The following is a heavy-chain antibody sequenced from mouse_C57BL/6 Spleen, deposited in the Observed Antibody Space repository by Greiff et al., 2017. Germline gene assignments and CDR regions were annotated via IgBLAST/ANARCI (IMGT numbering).Heavy chain of an antibody. CDR2: IDPENSDT. CDR1: GFNIKDDY. J-gene: IGHJ4*01. CDR3: TTRDFNYCGSSYAMDY. V-gene: IGHV14-4*01. D-gene: IGHD1-1*01. Sequence: VQLQQSGAELVRPGASVKLSCTASGFNIKDDYMNWVKQRPEQGLEWIGWIDPENSDTEYASKFQGKATITADTSSNTAYLQLSSLTSEDTAVYYCTTRDFNYCGSSYAMDYWGQGTSVTVSS.